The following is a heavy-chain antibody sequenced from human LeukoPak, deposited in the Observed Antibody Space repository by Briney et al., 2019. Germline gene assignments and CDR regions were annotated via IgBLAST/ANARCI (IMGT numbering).Heavy chain of an antibody. CDR3: ATQYFDFWGCGQNFRIEL. CDR2: IYPGDSYT. Sequence: GESLKISCKGSGYNFADYWIVWVRQMPGKGLEWMGIIYPGDSYTTYSPAFQGQVTISVDKSISTAYLQWSSLKASDTAMYYLATQYFDFWGCGQNFRIELWGQGTTGNVSS. D-gene: IGHD3-3*01. J-gene: IGHJ6*02. V-gene: IGHV5-51*01. CDR1: GYNFADYW.